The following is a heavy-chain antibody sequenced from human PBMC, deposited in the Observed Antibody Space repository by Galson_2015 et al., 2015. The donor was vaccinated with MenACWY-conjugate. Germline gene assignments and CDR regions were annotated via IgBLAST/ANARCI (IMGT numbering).Heavy chain of an antibody. J-gene: IGHJ5*02. D-gene: IGHD3-10*01. CDR1: GYTLTELS. CDR2: FDPEDGET. CDR3: ATDFGRYGSGSYGWFDP. V-gene: IGHV1-24*01. Sequence: SVKVSCKVSGYTLTELSMHWVRQAPGKGLEWMGGFDPEDGETIYAQKFQGRVTMTEDTSTDTAYIELSSLRSEDTAVYYCATDFGRYGSGSYGWFDPWGQGTLVTVSS.